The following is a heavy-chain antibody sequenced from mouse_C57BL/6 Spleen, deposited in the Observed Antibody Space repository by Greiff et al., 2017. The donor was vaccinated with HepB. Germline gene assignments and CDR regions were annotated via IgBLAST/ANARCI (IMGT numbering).Heavy chain of an antibody. CDR1: GYAFSSSC. CDR2: IYPGDGDT. CDR3: ARYYYGTQDY. Sequence: VQLVESGPELVKPGASVKISCKASGYAFSSSCMNWVKQRPGKGLEWIGRIYPGDGDTNYNGKFKGKATLTADKSSSTAYMQLSSLTSEDSAVYFCARYYYGTQDYWGQGTTLTVSS. J-gene: IGHJ2*01. D-gene: IGHD1-1*01. V-gene: IGHV1-82*01.